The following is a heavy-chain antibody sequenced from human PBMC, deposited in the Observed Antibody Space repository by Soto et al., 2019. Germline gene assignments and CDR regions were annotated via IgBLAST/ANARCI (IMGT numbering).Heavy chain of an antibody. CDR2: ILYSGTT. V-gene: IGHV4-39*01. CDR1: GGSISKSNYF. CDR3: ARPGWGNGDSDY. Sequence: SETLSLTCTVSGGSISKSNYFWGWIRQAPGKGLEWIASILYSGTTSYNSSLKSRVAASVDTSKNQFSLKLNSVTAADTAVYYCARPGWGNGDSDYWGQGTLVTVSS. D-gene: IGHD2-21*01. J-gene: IGHJ4*02.